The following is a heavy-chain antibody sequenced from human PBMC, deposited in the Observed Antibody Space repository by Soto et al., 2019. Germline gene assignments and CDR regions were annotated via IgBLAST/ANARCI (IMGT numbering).Heavy chain of an antibody. J-gene: IGHJ5*02. V-gene: IGHV4-59*12. CDR1: GGSISSYY. D-gene: IGHD3-10*01. Sequence: SETLSLTCTVSGGSISSYYWSWIRQPPGKGLEWIGYIYYSGSTNYNPSLKSRVTISVDTSKNQFSLKLSSVTAADTAVYYCVRELRFLSYYYGSGLGNWFDPWGQGTLVTVSS. CDR3: VRELRFLSYYYGSGLGNWFDP. CDR2: IYYSGST.